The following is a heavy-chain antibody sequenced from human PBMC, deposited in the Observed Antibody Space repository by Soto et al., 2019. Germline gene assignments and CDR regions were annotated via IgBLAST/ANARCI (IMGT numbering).Heavy chain of an antibody. CDR2: ISSSGNYI. CDR1: GSLFGIYA. CDR3: AREGNYHEF. J-gene: IGHJ4*02. V-gene: IGHV3-21*01. D-gene: IGHD3-10*01. Sequence: KAXGSLTPSGQTSGSLFGIYAMNWVRQAPGKGLEWVSSISSSGNYIDYADSVEGRFAISRDDAKNSVFLEMTSLRVDDTALYYCAREGNYHEFWGQGTLVTVSS.